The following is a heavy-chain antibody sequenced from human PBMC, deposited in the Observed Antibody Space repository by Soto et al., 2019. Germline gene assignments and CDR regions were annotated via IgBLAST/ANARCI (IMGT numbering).Heavy chain of an antibody. CDR3: AKGRTVVVPDVMGDY. Sequence: PGGSLRLSWAASGFTFSSYAVSWVRQAPGKGLEWVSGISGSGGSTYYADSVKGRFTITRDNSQNTLYLQMNSLRAEDTAVYYCAKGRTVVVPDVMGDYWGQGTLVTVSS. V-gene: IGHV3-23*01. CDR2: ISGSGGST. D-gene: IGHD2-2*01. CDR1: GFTFSSYA. J-gene: IGHJ4*02.